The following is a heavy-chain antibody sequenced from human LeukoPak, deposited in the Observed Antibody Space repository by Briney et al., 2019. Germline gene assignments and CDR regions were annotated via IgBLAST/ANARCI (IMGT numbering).Heavy chain of an antibody. D-gene: IGHD2-15*01. J-gene: IGHJ4*02. V-gene: IGHV3-11*04. CDR3: ARGGPGYYFDY. CDR2: ISSSGSTI. Sequence: GGSLRLSCAASGFTFSDYYMSWIRQAPGKGLEWVSYISSSGSTIYYADSVKGRFTMSSDNAKNTLSLQLNSVTAEDTAVYYCARGGPGYYFDYWGQGALVTVSS. CDR1: GFTFSDYY.